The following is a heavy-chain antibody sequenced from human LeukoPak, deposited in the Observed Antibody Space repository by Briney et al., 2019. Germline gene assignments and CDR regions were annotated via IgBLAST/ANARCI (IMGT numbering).Heavy chain of an antibody. V-gene: IGHV3-7*01. CDR2: IKKDGSEK. J-gene: IGHJ4*02. Sequence: GGSLRLSCAASGFTFSSYWMHWVRQAPGKGLEWVANIKKDGSEKYYVDSVKGRFTISRDNAKNSLYLQMNSLRAEDTAVYYCARDLYRIVVVPHYFDYWGQGTLVTVSS. D-gene: IGHD3-22*01. CDR1: GFTFSSYW. CDR3: ARDLYRIVVVPHYFDY.